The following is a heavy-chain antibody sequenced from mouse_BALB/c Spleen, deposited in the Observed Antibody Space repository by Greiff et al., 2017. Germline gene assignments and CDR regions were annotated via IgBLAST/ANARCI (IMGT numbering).Heavy chain of an antibody. CDR3: TNGCDEAWCAY. J-gene: IGHJ3*01. V-gene: IGHV1-5*01. CDR1: GYTFTSYS. Sequence: EVQLQQPGSVLVRPGASVKMSCKASGYTFTSYSMHWVKQRPGQGLEWIGAIYPGNSDTSYNQKFKGKAKLTAVTSTSTAYMELSSLTNEDSAVYYCTNGCDEAWCAYWGQGTLVTVSA. CDR2: IYPGNSDT.